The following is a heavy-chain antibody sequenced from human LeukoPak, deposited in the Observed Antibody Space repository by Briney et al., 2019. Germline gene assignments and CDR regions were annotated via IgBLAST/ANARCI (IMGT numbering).Heavy chain of an antibody. D-gene: IGHD5-24*01. Sequence: PSESLSLTCTVSGGSISSNDYYWTWIRQPPGKGLERIGYIFYSGSTYYNPSLKSRVTISVDTSKNQFSLRLNSVTVADTAVYYCVREMAIFSRGPFDYWGQGTLVTVSS. J-gene: IGHJ4*02. V-gene: IGHV4-30-4*08. CDR1: GGSISSNDYY. CDR2: IFYSGST. CDR3: VREMAIFSRGPFDY.